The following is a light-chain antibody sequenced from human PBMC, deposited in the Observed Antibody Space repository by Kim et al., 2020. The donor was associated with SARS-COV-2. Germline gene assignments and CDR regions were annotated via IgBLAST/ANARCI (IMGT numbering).Light chain of an antibody. Sequence: SATVGGRVTITGRASQSISSWLAWYQQKPGKAPKLLIYGASSLESGVPSRFSGSGSGTEFTLTISSLQPDDFATYYCQQYNSYSYTFGQGTKLEI. CDR1: QSISSW. J-gene: IGKJ2*01. V-gene: IGKV1-5*01. CDR3: QQYNSYSYT. CDR2: GAS.